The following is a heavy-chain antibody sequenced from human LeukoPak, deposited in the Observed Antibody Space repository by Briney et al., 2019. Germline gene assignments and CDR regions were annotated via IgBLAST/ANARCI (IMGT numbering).Heavy chain of an antibody. Sequence: GGSLRLSCAASGFTFSSYAMHWVRQAPGKGLGWVAVISYDASNKYYADSVKGRFTISRDNSKNTLYLQMHSLRAEETAVYYCARALLRYFDNHDYWGQGTLVTVSS. D-gene: IGHD3-9*01. CDR2: ISYDASNK. J-gene: IGHJ4*02. V-gene: IGHV3-30*04. CDR1: GFTFSSYA. CDR3: ARALLRYFDNHDY.